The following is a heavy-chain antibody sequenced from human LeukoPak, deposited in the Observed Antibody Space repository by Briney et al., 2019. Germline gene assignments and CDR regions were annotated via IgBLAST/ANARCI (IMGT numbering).Heavy chain of an antibody. CDR3: ARLSNDWSLDY. D-gene: IGHD3-9*01. Sequence: GESLKISCKASGYSFTTYWIGWVRQMPAKDLEWMGIIYPGDSDIKYSPSFQGQVTISADKSISTAYLQWSSLKASDAAVYYCARLSNDWSLDYWGQGTLVTVSS. CDR1: GYSFTTYW. V-gene: IGHV5-51*01. J-gene: IGHJ4*02. CDR2: IYPGDSDI.